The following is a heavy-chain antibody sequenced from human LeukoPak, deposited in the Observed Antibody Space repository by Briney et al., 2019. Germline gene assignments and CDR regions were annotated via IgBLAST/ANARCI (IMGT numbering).Heavy chain of an antibody. D-gene: IGHD6-19*01. V-gene: IGHV3-21*01. Sequence: GGSLRLSCAASGFTFSSYSMNWVRQAPGKGLEWVSSISGSSSYIFYADPVKGRSTISRDNAKNSLYLQMDSLRAEDTAVYYCAREPYSSGSYGMDVWGQGTTVTVSS. CDR3: AREPYSSGSYGMDV. CDR2: ISGSSSYI. CDR1: GFTFSSYS. J-gene: IGHJ6*02.